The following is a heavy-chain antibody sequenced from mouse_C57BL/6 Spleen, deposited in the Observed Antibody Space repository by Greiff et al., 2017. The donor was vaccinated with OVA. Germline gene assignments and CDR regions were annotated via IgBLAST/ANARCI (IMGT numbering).Heavy chain of an antibody. V-gene: IGHV1-82*01. CDR3: ASHYYGSFFAY. J-gene: IGHJ3*01. CDR2: IYPGDGDT. CDR1: GYAFSSSW. Sequence: QVQLQQSGPELVKPGASVKISCKASGYAFSSSWMNWVKQRPGKGLEWIGRIYPGDGDTNYNGKFKGKATLTADKSSSTAYMQLSSLTSEDSAVYFCASHYYGSFFAYWGQGTLVTVSA. D-gene: IGHD1-1*01.